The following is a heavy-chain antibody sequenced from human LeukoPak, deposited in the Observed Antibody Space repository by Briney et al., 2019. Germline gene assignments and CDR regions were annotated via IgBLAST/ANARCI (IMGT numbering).Heavy chain of an antibody. D-gene: IGHD4-17*01. V-gene: IGHV4-31*03. J-gene: IGHJ6*03. Sequence: MPSQTLSLTCTVSGGSISSGGYYWSWIRQHPGKGLEWIGYIYYSGGTYYNPSLKSRVTISVDTSKNQFSLKLSSVTAADTAVYYCARGYGDYAFYYYVDVWGKGTTVTVSS. CDR2: IYYSGGT. CDR1: GGSISSGGYY. CDR3: ARGYGDYAFYYYVDV.